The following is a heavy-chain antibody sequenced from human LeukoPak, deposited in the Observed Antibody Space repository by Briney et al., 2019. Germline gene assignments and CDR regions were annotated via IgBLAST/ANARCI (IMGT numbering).Heavy chain of an antibody. CDR3: ARSPSSGYYPYYYYYYMDV. CDR1: GFTFSSYA. CDR2: ISSNGGST. D-gene: IGHD3-22*01. J-gene: IGHJ6*03. Sequence: GGSLRPSCAASGFTFSSYAMHWVRQAPGKGLEYVSAISSNGGSTYYANSVKGRFTISRDNSKNTLYLQMGSLRAEDMAVYYCARSPSSGYYPYYYYYYMDVLGKGTTVTVSS. V-gene: IGHV3-64*01.